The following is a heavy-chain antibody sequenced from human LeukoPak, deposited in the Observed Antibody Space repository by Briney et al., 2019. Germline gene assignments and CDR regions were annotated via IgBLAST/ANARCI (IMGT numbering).Heavy chain of an antibody. V-gene: IGHV3-74*01. J-gene: IGHJ4*02. D-gene: IGHD3-22*01. Sequence: PGGSLRLSCRAPGFPLSDSAMSWFRQDPGKGLVWVSRISSVESSTSYADSVKGRFTISRDNAKNTLYLQMNSLRAEDTALYYCTRGGHHYHSSGYYGGTNFDYWGQGTLVTVSS. CDR3: TRGGHHYHSSGYYGGTNFDY. CDR2: ISSVESST. CDR1: GFPLSDSA.